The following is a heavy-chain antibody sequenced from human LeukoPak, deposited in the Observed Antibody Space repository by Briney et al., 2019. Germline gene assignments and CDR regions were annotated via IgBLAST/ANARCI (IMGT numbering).Heavy chain of an antibody. CDR2: IKQDGSEK. D-gene: IGHD3-22*01. CDR3: ANDLFGYFDY. V-gene: IGHV3-7*01. J-gene: IGHJ4*02. Sequence: GGSLRLSCAASGFTFSSYWMSWVRQAPVKGLEWVANIKQDGSEKYYVDSVKGRFSISRDNAKNSLYLQMNSLRAEDTAVYYCANDLFGYFDYWGQGTLVTVSS. CDR1: GFTFSSYW.